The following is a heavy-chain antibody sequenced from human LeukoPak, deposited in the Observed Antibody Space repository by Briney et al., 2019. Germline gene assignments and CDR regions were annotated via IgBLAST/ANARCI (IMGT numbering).Heavy chain of an antibody. CDR2: IGPAGDT. Sequence: WGTLTLSCAASGCTFSSYDLRWGRQAPGKGRQWVSAIGPAGDTYYPGSVKGRFTISRENAKNSLYLQMNSLRAGDTAVYYCARRKVGSVGPFDYWGQGTLVTVSS. V-gene: IGHV3-13*04. CDR3: ARRKVGSVGPFDY. D-gene: IGHD1-26*01. J-gene: IGHJ4*02. CDR1: GCTFSSYD.